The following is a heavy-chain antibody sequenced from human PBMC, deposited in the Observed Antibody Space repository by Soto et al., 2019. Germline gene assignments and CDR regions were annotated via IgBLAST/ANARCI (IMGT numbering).Heavy chain of an antibody. J-gene: IGHJ6*02. CDR1: GGTFSSYA. V-gene: IGHV1-69*06. D-gene: IGHD6-6*01. CDR3: AGYSSSPPRDYYYYGMDV. CDR2: IIPIFGTA. Sequence: QVQLVQSGAEVKKPGSSVKVSCKASGGTFSSYAISWVRQAPGQGLEWMGGIIPIFGTANYAQKFQGRVTITADKSTSTAYMDVSSLRSEDTAVYYCAGYSSSPPRDYYYYGMDVWGQGTTVTVSS.